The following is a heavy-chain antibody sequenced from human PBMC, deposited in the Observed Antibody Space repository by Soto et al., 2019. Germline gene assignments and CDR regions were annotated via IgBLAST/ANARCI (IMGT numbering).Heavy chain of an antibody. CDR1: GFTFSSYG. D-gene: IGHD5-18*01. CDR3: AKQLWLSGDEYYFDY. V-gene: IGHV3-30*18. Sequence: QVQLVESGGGVVQPGRSLRLSCAASGFTFSSYGMHWVRQAPGKGLEWVAVISYDGSNKYYADSVKGRFTISRDNSKNTLYLQMNSLRAEDTAVYYCAKQLWLSGDEYYFDYWGQGTLVTVSS. J-gene: IGHJ4*02. CDR2: ISYDGSNK.